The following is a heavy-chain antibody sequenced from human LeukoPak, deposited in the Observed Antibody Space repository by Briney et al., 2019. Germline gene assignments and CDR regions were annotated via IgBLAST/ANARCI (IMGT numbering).Heavy chain of an antibody. CDR2: ITTSGTNE. CDR3: ANGGWY. V-gene: IGHV3-48*03. J-gene: IGHJ4*02. CDR1: GFTFSSYE. D-gene: IGHD6-19*01. Sequence: PGGSLRLSCAASGFTFSSYEMNWVRQAPGKGLEWVAYITTSGTNEYYADSVKGRFTISRDNAKNSLYLQMNSLRAEDTAVYYCANGGWYWGQGTLVTVSS.